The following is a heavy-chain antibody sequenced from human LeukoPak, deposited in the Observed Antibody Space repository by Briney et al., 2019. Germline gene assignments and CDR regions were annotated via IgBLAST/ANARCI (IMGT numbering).Heavy chain of an antibody. CDR3: ARDYCSGGSCYRIDY. V-gene: IGHV1-2*06. J-gene: IGHJ4*02. CDR2: INPNSGGT. CDR1: GYTFTGYY. D-gene: IGHD2-15*01. Sequence: GASVKVSCKASGYTFTGYYMHWVRQAPGQGLEWMGRINPNSGGTNYAQKFQGRVTMTRDTSISTAYMELSRLRSDDTAVYYCARDYCSGGSCYRIDYWGQGTLVTVSS.